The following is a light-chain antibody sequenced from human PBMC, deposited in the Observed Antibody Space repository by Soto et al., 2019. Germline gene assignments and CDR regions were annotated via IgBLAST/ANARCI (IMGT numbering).Light chain of an antibody. CDR1: SSDFGGYNV. CDR2: EVT. CDR3: CSYADTSTFWVV. J-gene: IGLJ3*02. Sequence: QSALTQPASVYGSPGQSITISCSGTSSDFGGYNVVSWYQQHPGKAPKLIIYEVTKRPSGVSNRFSGSKSGNAASLTISGLQTEDEADYYCCSYADTSTFWVVFGGGTKLTVL. V-gene: IGLV2-23*02.